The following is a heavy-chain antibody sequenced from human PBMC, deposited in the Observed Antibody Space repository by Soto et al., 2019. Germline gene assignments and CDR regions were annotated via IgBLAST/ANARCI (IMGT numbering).Heavy chain of an antibody. CDR2: IYYIGTT. J-gene: IGHJ4*02. CDR3: ARSRSGSWYYFDH. V-gene: IGHV4-39*02. Sequence: QLQLQESGPGLVKPSETLFPTCPFSGGSISSCLYYWGWIRPPPGKGLEWIGSIYYIGTTYYNPSLKIRVTISVDTSKNHFSLRLSSVTAADTAVYYCARSRSGSWYYFDHWGQGTLVTVSS. CDR1: GGSISSCLYY. D-gene: IGHD6-13*01.